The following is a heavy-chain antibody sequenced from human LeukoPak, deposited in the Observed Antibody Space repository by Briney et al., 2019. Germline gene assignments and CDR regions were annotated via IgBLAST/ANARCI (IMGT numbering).Heavy chain of an antibody. J-gene: IGHJ4*02. CDR2: ISAYNGNT. V-gene: IGHV1-18*01. Sequence: ASVKVSCKASGYTFTSYGIGWVRQAPGQGLEWMGWISAYNGNTNYAQKLQGRVTMTTDTSTSTAYMELRSLRSDDTAVYYCARNNDYSNYVGIDYWGQGTLVTVSS. CDR1: GYTFTSYG. CDR3: ARNNDYSNYVGIDY. D-gene: IGHD4-11*01.